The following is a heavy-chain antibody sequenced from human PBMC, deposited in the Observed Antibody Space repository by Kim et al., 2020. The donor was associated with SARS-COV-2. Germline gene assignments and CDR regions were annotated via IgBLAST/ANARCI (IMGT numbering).Heavy chain of an antibody. Sequence: GGSLRLSCAASGFTVSINYMSWVRQAPGKGLEWVSVIYSGGSTYYADSVKGRFTISRDNSKNTLYLQMNSLRAEDTAVYYCASYYDYVWGSYRYIHWGQGTLVTVSS. CDR3: ASYYDYVWGSYRYIH. D-gene: IGHD3-16*02. V-gene: IGHV3-53*01. CDR1: GFTVSINY. CDR2: IYSGGST. J-gene: IGHJ4*02.